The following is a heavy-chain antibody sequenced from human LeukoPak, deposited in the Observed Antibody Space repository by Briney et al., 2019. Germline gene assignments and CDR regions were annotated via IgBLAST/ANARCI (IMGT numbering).Heavy chain of an antibody. Sequence: GGSLRLSCAASGFTLSSYAMSWVRQAPGKGLEWVSAISGSGGSTYYADSVKGRFTISRDNSKNTLYLQMNSLRAEDTAVYYCAGEAKFGETYGMDVWGQGTTVTVSS. CDR3: AGEAKFGETYGMDV. D-gene: IGHD3-10*02. V-gene: IGHV3-23*01. CDR1: GFTLSSYA. J-gene: IGHJ6*02. CDR2: ISGSGGST.